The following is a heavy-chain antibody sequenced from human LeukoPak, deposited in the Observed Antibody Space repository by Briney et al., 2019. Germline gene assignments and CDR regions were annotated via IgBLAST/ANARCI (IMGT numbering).Heavy chain of an antibody. V-gene: IGHV4-39*01. Sequence: SETLSLTCTVSGDSISSSSYYWSWIRQPPGKGLEWIGSIYYSGSTYYNPSLKSRVTISVDTSKNQFSLKLSSVTAADTAVYYCARQRYYDQSWFDPWAREPWSPSPQ. CDR2: IYYSGST. J-gene: IGHJ5*02. D-gene: IGHD3-22*01. CDR1: GDSISSSSYY. CDR3: ARQRYYDQSWFDP.